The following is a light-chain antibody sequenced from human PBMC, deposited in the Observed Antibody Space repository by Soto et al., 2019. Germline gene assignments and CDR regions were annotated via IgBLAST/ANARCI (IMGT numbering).Light chain of an antibody. J-gene: IGKJ2*01. Sequence: DIQMTQSPSSLSASVGDRVAITCRASEDIRKYLNWYQQRPGQAPKLLISGASTLQSGVSSRFSGSGSGTAFTLTISGLQPEDFATYYCQQSYSTPLYTFGPGTKLEI. CDR1: EDIRKY. CDR2: GAS. V-gene: IGKV1-39*01. CDR3: QQSYSTPLYT.